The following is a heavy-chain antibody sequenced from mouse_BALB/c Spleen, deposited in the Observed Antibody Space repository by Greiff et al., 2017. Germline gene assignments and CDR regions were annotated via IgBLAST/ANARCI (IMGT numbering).Heavy chain of an antibody. V-gene: IGHV3-6*02. J-gene: IGHJ3*01. Sequence: VQLQQSGPGLVKPSQSLSLTCSVTGYSITSGYYWNWIRQFPGNKLEWMGYISYDGSNNYNPSLKNRISITRDTSKNQFFLKLNSVTTEDTATYYCARGIYDYAIAYWGQGTLVTVSA. CDR1: GYSITSGYY. CDR2: ISYDGSN. D-gene: IGHD2-4*01. CDR3: ARGIYDYAIAY.